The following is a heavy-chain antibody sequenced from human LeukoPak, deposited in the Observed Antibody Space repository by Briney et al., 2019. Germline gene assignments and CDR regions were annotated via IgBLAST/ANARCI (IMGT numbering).Heavy chain of an antibody. CDR2: MNPNSGNT. V-gene: IGHV1-8*01. J-gene: IGHJ4*02. D-gene: IGHD3-10*01. CDR1: GYTFTSYD. CDR3: ARVGLENVLLWFRESCTPYYFDY. Sequence: ASVKVSCKASGYTFTSYDINWVRQATGQGLEWMGWMNPNSGNTGYAQKFQGRVTMTRNTSISTAYMELSSLRSEDAAVYYCARVGLENVLLWFRESCTPYYFDYWGQGTLVTVSS.